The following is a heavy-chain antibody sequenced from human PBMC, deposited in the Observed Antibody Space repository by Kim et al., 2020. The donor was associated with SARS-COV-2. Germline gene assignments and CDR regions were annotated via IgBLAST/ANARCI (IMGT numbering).Heavy chain of an antibody. CDR1: GGTFSSYA. J-gene: IGHJ4*02. CDR3: ASGYYYDSSGYYPLAHFDY. D-gene: IGHD3-22*01. V-gene: IGHV1-69*13. Sequence: SVKVSCKASGGTFSSYAISWVRQAPGQGLEWMGGIIPIFGTANYAQKFQGRVTITADESTSTAYMELSSLRSEDTAVYYCASGYYYDSSGYYPLAHFDYWGQGTLVTVSS. CDR2: IIPIFGTA.